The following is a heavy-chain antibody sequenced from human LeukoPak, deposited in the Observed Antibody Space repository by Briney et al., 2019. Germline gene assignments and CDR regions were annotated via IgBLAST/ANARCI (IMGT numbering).Heavy chain of an antibody. J-gene: IGHJ3*02. CDR3: EHRGGGKNVFDI. V-gene: IGHV2-5*01. CDR1: GFSLTTSGVG. D-gene: IGHD3-16*01. CDR2: VYWNDAE. Sequence: SGPTLVKPTQTLTLTCTFSGFSLTTSGVGVGWIRQPPGRALEWLALVYWNDAERYSPSLKRRLTITKDTSKNQVVLTMTNMDPVKTATYYCEHRGGGKNVFDIWGQGTMVTVSS.